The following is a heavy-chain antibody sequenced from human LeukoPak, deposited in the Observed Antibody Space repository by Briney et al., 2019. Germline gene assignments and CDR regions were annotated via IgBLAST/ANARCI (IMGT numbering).Heavy chain of an antibody. Sequence: ASVKVSFTSSGYTFTIYGITWVRQAPGQGLEWMGWISVYNGDTNYEQKLQGRVTMTTETATSTAYMELRSLRSNDTAVYYCASNTGSDSSGYAYWGQGTLVTVSS. V-gene: IGHV1-18*01. D-gene: IGHD3-22*01. CDR3: ASNTGSDSSGYAY. J-gene: IGHJ4*02. CDR1: GYTFTIYG. CDR2: ISVYNGDT.